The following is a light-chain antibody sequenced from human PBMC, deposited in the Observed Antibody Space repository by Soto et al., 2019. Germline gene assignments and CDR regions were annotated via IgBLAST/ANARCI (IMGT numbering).Light chain of an antibody. CDR1: NIGSRS. CDR3: QVWDSSSHHVV. Sequence: SYELTQPPSVSVAPGKAAKIPCGGNNIGSRSVHWYQQKPGQAPVVVIYYDTDRPSGIPERLSGSNSGNTATLTISRVEAGDEADYYCQVWDSSSHHVVFGGGTKLTVL. V-gene: IGLV3-21*04. CDR2: YDT. J-gene: IGLJ2*01.